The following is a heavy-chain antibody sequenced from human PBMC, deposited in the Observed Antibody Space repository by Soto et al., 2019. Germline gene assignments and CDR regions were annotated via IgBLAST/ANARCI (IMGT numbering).Heavy chain of an antibody. D-gene: IGHD6-13*01. CDR3: ARGTWGISWPNFFDY. V-gene: IGHV3-53*01. J-gene: IGHJ4*02. CDR2: IYAGGST. CDR1: GFSVTSNY. Sequence: EVQLVESGGGLIQPGGSLRLSCTAPGFSVTSNYMSWVRQAPGKGLGWVSLIYAGGSTSYADSVKGRFTASRDNSNNTLFLQMNSLRAEDTAVYYCARGTWGISWPNFFDYWGRGVLVTVSS.